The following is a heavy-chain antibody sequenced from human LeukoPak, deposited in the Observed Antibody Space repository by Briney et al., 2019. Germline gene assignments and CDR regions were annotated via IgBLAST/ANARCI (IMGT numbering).Heavy chain of an antibody. V-gene: IGHV3-33*01. CDR3: ARATTTRYYEYFQH. D-gene: IGHD2/OR15-2a*01. CDR1: GFTFSSYG. Sequence: GGSLRLSCAASGFTFSSYGMHWVRQAPGKGLEWVAVIWYDGSNKYYADSVKGRFTISRDNSKNTLYLQMNSLRAEGTAVYYCARATTTRYYEYFQHWRQGTLVTVSS. CDR2: IWYDGSNK. J-gene: IGHJ1*01.